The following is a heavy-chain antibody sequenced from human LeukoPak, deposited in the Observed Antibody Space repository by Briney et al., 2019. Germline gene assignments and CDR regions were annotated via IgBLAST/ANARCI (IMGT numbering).Heavy chain of an antibody. Sequence: GASVKVSCKASGYIFTSYAMNWVRQAPGQGLEWMGWINTNTGNPTYAQGFTGRFVFSLDTSVSTAYLQISSLKAEDTAVYYCARDGSYCSSTSCYSGGDDAFDIWGQGTMVTVSS. CDR3: ARDGSYCSSTSCYSGGDDAFDI. V-gene: IGHV7-4-1*02. D-gene: IGHD2-2*01. CDR2: INTNTGNP. CDR1: GYIFTSYA. J-gene: IGHJ3*02.